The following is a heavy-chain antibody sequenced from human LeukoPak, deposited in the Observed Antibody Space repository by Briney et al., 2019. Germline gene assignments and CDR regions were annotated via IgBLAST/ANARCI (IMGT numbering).Heavy chain of an antibody. Sequence: GSLRLSCAASGFTFSSYGMHWVRQAPGKGLEWVANIKQDGSEKYYVDSVKGRFTISRDNAKNSLYLQMNSLRAEDTAVYYCARDLYGSGSSFWGQGTLVTVSS. V-gene: IGHV3-7*03. J-gene: IGHJ4*02. CDR2: IKQDGSEK. CDR1: GFTFSSYG. D-gene: IGHD3-10*01. CDR3: ARDLYGSGSSF.